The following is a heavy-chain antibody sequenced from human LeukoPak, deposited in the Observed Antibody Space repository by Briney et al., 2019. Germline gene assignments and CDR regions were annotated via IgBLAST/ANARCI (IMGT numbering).Heavy chain of an antibody. CDR2: INHSGST. CDR1: GGSFSGYY. V-gene: IGHV4-34*01. CDR3: ARGDAYALNY. J-gene: IGHJ4*02. D-gene: IGHD2-2*01. Sequence: PSETLSLTCAVYGGSFSGYYWSWIRQPPGKGLEWIGEINHSGSTNYNPSLKSRVTISVDTSKNQFSLKLSSVTAADTAVYYCARGDAYALNYWGQGTLVTVSS.